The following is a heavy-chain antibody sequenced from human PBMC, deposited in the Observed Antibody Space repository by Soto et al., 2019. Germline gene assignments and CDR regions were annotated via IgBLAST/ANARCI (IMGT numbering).Heavy chain of an antibody. CDR1: GGSISSSSYY. CDR3: ARHSGGSYYIWFDP. D-gene: IGHD1-26*01. V-gene: IGHV4-39*01. CDR2: IYYSGST. J-gene: IGHJ5*02. Sequence: QLQLQESGPGLVKPSETLSLTCTVSGGSISSSSYYWGWIRQPPGKGLEWIGSIYYSGSTYYNPSLKSRVTISVDTSKNQFSLKLSSVTVADTAVYYCARHSGGSYYIWFDPWGQGTLVTVSS.